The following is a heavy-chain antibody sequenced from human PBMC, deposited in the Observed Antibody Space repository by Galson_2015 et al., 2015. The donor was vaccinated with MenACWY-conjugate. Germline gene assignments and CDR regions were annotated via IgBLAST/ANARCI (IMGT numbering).Heavy chain of an antibody. CDR1: GFSVSSEY. D-gene: IGHD3-22*01. V-gene: IGHV3-53*01. CDR3: ARESGDSSSHPSS. CDR2: IYRDGKT. Sequence: SLRLSCAASGFSVSSEYMSWVRQAPGKGLEWVSIIYRDGKTFYTDSVQGRFIISRDNSKNTLYLQMNSLTAEDTAVYYCARESGDSSSHPSSWGQAALVPDAS. J-gene: IGHJ5*02.